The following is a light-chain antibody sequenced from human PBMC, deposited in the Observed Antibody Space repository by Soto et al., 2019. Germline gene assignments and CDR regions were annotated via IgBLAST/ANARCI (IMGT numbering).Light chain of an antibody. CDR2: AAS. Sequence: DIPMTQSPPSLSASVGDRVTITCRASQRVSTYLNWYQQKPEKAPKLLIYAASSLQSGVPSRFSGSGSGTDFTLTISSLQPEDFATYYCQQSYSTPRTFGQGTKLEIK. CDR1: QRVSTY. J-gene: IGKJ2*01. V-gene: IGKV1-39*01. CDR3: QQSYSTPRT.